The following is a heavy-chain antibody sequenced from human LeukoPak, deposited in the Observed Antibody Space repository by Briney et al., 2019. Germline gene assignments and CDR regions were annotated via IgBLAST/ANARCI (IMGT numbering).Heavy chain of an antibody. CDR1: GTFVSGFY. CDR3: AGRWRGTLDY. V-gene: IGHV4-4*09. CDR2: IYSTGTT. D-gene: IGHD5-24*01. J-gene: IGHJ4*02. Sequence: PSETLSLTCTVSGTFVSGFYWTWIRQPPGKGLEWIGFIYSTGTTSYNSSLQSRVTISVDTSKNQFSLRLKSVIAAQTAIYYCAGRWRGTLDYWGRGTLVAVSS.